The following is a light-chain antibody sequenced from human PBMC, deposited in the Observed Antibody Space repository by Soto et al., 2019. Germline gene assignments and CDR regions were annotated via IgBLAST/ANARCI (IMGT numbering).Light chain of an antibody. Sequence: QSALTQPASVSGSPGQSITISCTGTSSDVGGYNYVSWYQQHPGKAPKLMIYEVSKRPSGVSNRFSGSKSGNTASLTISGLQAEDEADYYCLSYTSANTRVFGGGTKLTVL. J-gene: IGLJ3*02. CDR3: LSYTSANTRV. V-gene: IGLV2-14*01. CDR2: EVS. CDR1: SSDVGGYNY.